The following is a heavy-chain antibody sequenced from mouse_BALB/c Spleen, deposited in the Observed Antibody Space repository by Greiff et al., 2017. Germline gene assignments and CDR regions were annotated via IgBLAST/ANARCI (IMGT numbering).Heavy chain of an antibody. D-gene: IGHD1-2*01. CDR1: GYTFTSYW. CDR2: INPSTGYT. J-gene: IGHJ2*01. Sequence: QVQLKQSGAELAKPGASVKMSCKASGYTFTSYWMHWVKQRPGQGLEWIGYINPSTGYTEYNQKFKDKATLTADKSSSTAYMQLSSLTSEDSAVYYCARGGNYGWYFDYWGQGTTLTVSS. V-gene: IGHV1-7*01. CDR3: ARGGNYGWYFDY.